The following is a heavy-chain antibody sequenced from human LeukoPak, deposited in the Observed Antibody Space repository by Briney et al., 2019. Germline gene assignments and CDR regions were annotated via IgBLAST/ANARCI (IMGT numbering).Heavy chain of an antibody. D-gene: IGHD2-15*01. J-gene: IGHJ4*02. CDR2: ISAYNGNT. V-gene: IGHV1-18*01. Sequence: GASVTVSFTASGYTFTIYGISWVRQAPGQGLEWMGWISAYNGNTNYAQKLQGRVTMTTDTSTSTAYMELRSLRSDDTAVYYCARGTCSGGSCYSGPYWGQGTLVTVSS. CDR1: GYTFTIYG. CDR3: ARGTCSGGSCYSGPY.